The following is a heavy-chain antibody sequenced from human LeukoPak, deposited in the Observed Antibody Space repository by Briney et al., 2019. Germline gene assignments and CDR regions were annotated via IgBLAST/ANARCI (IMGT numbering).Heavy chain of an antibody. CDR3: TRLTDYNILTGYYSDY. D-gene: IGHD3-9*01. CDR2: IDPSVSYT. V-gene: IGHV5-10-1*01. Sequence: GESLQISCQGSGYSFSNYWISWVRQMPGKGLEWRGWIDPSVSYTKYLQSFQGHVTMSTDKSMPTAYLQWSSLKASDTAMYYSTRLTDYNILTGYYSDYWGQGTLVTVSS. CDR1: GYSFSNYW. J-gene: IGHJ4*02.